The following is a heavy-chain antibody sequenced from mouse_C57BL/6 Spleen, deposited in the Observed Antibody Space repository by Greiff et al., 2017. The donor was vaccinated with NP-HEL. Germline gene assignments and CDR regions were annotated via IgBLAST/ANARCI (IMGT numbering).Heavy chain of an antibody. CDR1: GFTFSSYA. D-gene: IGHD2-3*01. CDR3: ARGEGYDGSWFAY. V-gene: IGHV5-4*03. J-gene: IGHJ3*01. CDR2: ISDGGSYT. Sequence: EVKLQESGGGLVKPGGSLKLSCAASGFTFSSYAMSWVRQTPEKRLEWVATISDGGSYTYYPDNVKGRFTISRDNAKNNLYLQMSHLKSEDTAMYYCARGEGYDGSWFAYWGQGTLVTVSA.